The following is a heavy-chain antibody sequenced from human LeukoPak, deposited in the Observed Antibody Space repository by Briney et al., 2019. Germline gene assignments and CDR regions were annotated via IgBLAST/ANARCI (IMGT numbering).Heavy chain of an antibody. Sequence: GGSLRLSCAASGFTVSNNYMNWVRQAPGKGLEWVSVIFSGGATYYANSVKGRFTFSRDNAKNTLYLQMNSLRAEDTAVYYCARSGYGSGSYYPPNWFDPWGQGTLVTVSS. D-gene: IGHD3-10*01. V-gene: IGHV3-66*01. CDR2: IFSGGAT. CDR1: GFTVSNNY. J-gene: IGHJ5*02. CDR3: ARSGYGSGSYYPPNWFDP.